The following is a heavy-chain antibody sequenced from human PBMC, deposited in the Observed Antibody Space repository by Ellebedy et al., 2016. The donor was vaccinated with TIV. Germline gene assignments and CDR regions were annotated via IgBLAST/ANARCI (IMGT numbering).Heavy chain of an antibody. CDR1: RFNFNSNW. D-gene: IGHD1-20*01. CDR2: INPDGTEK. CDR3: ATELNWSSL. J-gene: IGHJ4*02. Sequence: GESLKISCAASRFNFNSNWMAWVRQAPGKGLEWVANINPDGTEKYHVDSVKGRFTISRDNAKNSLYLQMNSLRAEDSAMYFCATELNWSSLWGQGTLVTVSS. V-gene: IGHV3-7*03.